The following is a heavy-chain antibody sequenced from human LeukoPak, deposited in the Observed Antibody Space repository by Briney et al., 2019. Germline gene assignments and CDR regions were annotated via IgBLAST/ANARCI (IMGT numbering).Heavy chain of an antibody. CDR2: ISYDGTEK. CDR1: GLSFSSYA. CDR3: ARETASVVTYCFDL. V-gene: IGHV3-30-3*01. D-gene: IGHD4-23*01. Sequence: PGGSLRLSCAASGLSFSSYAMHWVRQAPGKGLEWVAVISYDGTEKYYGDSVKGRFTISRDNAKNSLYLQMNTLRAEDTAVYYCARETASVVTYCFDLWGQGTLVTVSS. J-gene: IGHJ4*02.